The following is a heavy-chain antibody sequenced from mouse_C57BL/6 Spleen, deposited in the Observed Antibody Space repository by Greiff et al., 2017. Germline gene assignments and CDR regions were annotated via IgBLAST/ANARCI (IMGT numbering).Heavy chain of an antibody. D-gene: IGHD2-5*01. J-gene: IGHJ2*01. Sequence: EVQLVESGGGLVKPGGSLKLSCAASGFTFSSYAMSWVRQTPEKRLEWVATISDGGSYTYYPDNVKGRFTISRDNAKNNLYLQMSHLKSEDTGMYYCAREGHSNHYFDYWRQGTTLTVSS. CDR1: GFTFSSYA. V-gene: IGHV5-4*01. CDR3: AREGHSNHYFDY. CDR2: ISDGGSYT.